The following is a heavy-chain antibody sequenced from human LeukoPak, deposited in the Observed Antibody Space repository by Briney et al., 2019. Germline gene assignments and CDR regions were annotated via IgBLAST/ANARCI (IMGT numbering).Heavy chain of an antibody. J-gene: IGHJ4*02. CDR2: IRYDGSNK. CDR1: GSTFSSYG. V-gene: IGHV3-30*02. D-gene: IGHD5-18*01. CDR3: AKDGGVQLWFSY. Sequence: TGGSLRLSCAASGSTFSSYGMHWVRQAPGKGLEWVAFIRYDGSNKYYADSVKGRFTISRDNSKNTLYLQMNSLRAEDTAVYYCAKDGGVQLWFSYWGREPWSPSPQ.